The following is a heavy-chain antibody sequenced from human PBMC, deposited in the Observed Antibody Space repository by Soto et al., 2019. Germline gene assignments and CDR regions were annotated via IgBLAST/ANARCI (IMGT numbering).Heavy chain of an antibody. CDR2: VSAHGADT. Sequence: EVHLLESGGVLVQPGGSLRLSCAASGFAFSSYAMSWVRQAPGKGLEWVSGVSAHGADTYYADSVKGRFTISRDNSENTLYLQMNGLRAEDTAVYYCAREDGGGPFDYWGQGTRLTVSS. J-gene: IGHJ4*02. D-gene: IGHD2-15*01. CDR3: AREDGGGPFDY. CDR1: GFAFSSYA. V-gene: IGHV3-23*01.